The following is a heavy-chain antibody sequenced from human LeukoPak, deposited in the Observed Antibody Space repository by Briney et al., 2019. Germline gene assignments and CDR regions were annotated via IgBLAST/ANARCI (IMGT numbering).Heavy chain of an antibody. V-gene: IGHV1-2*02. Sequence: ASVKVSCKAPEYTFTDYYMHWVRQPPGQGLEWMGLINPNSGDTNYAQKFQGRVSMTRDPSISTAYMALTRLRSDDTAVYYCARDAWLVGTTNLYYFDYWGQGTLVTVSS. J-gene: IGHJ4*02. CDR1: EYTFTDYY. CDR2: INPNSGDT. CDR3: ARDAWLVGTTNLYYFDY. D-gene: IGHD1-26*01.